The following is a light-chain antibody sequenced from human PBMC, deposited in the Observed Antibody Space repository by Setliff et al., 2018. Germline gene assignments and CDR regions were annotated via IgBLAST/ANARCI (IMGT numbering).Light chain of an antibody. Sequence: QSVLTQPASVSGSPGQSITISCIGTSSDIGDSYNYVSWYQHYPGKAPKLMIFDVTNRPSGVSSRFSGSKSGNTAYLTISGLQTEDEAEYYCNAYASDTTYVFGSGTKVTVL. CDR1: SSDIGDSYNY. CDR2: DVT. J-gene: IGLJ1*01. CDR3: NAYASDTTYV. V-gene: IGLV2-14*03.